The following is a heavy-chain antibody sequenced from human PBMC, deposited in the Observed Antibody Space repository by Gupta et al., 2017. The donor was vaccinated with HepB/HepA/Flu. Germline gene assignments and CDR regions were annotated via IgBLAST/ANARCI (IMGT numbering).Heavy chain of an antibody. J-gene: IGHJ6*02. CDR2: IKQDGSEK. Sequence: EVQLVESGGGLVQPGGSLRLSCAASGFTFSRYWMSWVRQAPGKGLEWVANIKQDGSEKYYVDSVKGRFTISRDNAKNSLYLQMNSLRAEDTAVYYCARAITVAGYYYYGMDVWGQGTTVTVSS. D-gene: IGHD6-19*01. V-gene: IGHV3-7*01. CDR3: ARAITVAGYYYYGMDV. CDR1: GFTFSRYW.